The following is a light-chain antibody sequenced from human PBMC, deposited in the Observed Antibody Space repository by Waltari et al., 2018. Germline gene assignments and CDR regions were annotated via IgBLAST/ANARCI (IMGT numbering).Light chain of an antibody. CDR3: LLYMGSGIWV. J-gene: IGLJ3*02. CDR1: SGSVSSTSY. CDR2: KIN. Sequence: QTVVTQEPSLSVSPGGTVTLTCALSSGSVSSTSYASWYQQTPGQAPRMLMYKINIRSSGVPVRFSGSILGNKAALSITGAQADDESDYYCLLYMGSGIWVFGGGTKLTIL. V-gene: IGLV8-61*01.